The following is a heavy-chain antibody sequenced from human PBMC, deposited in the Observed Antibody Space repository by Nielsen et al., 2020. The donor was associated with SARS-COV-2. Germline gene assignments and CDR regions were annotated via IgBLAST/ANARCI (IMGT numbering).Heavy chain of an antibody. CDR3: ARVVRKITFGGVIAHFDY. CDR2: IIPIFGTA. CDR1: GGTFIRYG. D-gene: IGHD3-16*02. V-gene: IGHV1-69*05. J-gene: IGHJ4*02. Sequence: SVKVSCKASGGTFIRYGISWVRQAPGQGLEWMGGIIPIFGTANYAQKLQGRVTMTTDTSTSTAYMELRSLRSDDTAVYYCARVVRKITFGGVIAHFDYWGQGTLVTVSS.